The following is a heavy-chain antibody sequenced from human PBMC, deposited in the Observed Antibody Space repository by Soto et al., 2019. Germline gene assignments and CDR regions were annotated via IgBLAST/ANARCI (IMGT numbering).Heavy chain of an antibody. J-gene: IGHJ4*02. CDR1: GFTFSTYA. CDR2: VSASGLNT. Sequence: EVQLLESGGRLVQPGGSLTLSCAASGFTFSTYAMAWVRQAPGKGLEWVSGVSASGLNTDYADPVKGRFYISRDNSKNTVSLHTNRLRAEDTAWYDCAMARPRRTSGYSFDYWGQGTRVTVSS. V-gene: IGHV3-23*01. CDR3: AMARPRRTSGYSFDY. D-gene: IGHD6-6*01.